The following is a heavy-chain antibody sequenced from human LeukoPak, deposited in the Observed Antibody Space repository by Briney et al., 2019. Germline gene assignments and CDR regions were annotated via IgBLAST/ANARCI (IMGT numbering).Heavy chain of an antibody. Sequence: SETLSLTCAVYGGSFSGYYWTWIRQPPGKGLEWIGEINHSGSTNYNPSLKSRVTISVDTSKNQFSLKLSSVTAADTAVYYCASGITMVRVWGQGTLVIVSS. CDR3: ASGITMVRV. D-gene: IGHD3-10*01. CDR1: GGSFSGYY. J-gene: IGHJ4*02. V-gene: IGHV4-34*01. CDR2: INHSGST.